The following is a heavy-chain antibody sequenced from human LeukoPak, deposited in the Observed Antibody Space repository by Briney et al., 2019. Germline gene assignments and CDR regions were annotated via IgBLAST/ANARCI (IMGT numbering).Heavy chain of an antibody. D-gene: IGHD5-18*01. J-gene: IGHJ4*02. CDR1: GFTFSNYV. CDR3: AKDTPRGYNYGYFDY. CDR2: ISYDGSKK. Sequence: GRSLRLSCAASGFTFSNYVIHWVRQAPGKGLEWVAVISYDGSKKYYADSVKGRFTISRDNSKNTLYLHMSSLRADDTAIYFCAKDTPRGYNYGYFDYWGQGTLVTVSS. V-gene: IGHV3-30-3*01.